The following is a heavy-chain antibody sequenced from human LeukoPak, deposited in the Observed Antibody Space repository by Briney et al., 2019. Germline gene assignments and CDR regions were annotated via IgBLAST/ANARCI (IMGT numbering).Heavy chain of an antibody. D-gene: IGHD3-9*01. Sequence: GASVKVSCKASGYTFTSYGISWVRQAPGQGLEWMGWISAYNGNTNYAQKLQGRVTMTTDTSTSTAYMELRSLRSDDTAVYYCARNYDILTGYYYFDYWGQGTLVTVSS. CDR2: ISAYNGNT. CDR1: GYTFTSYG. CDR3: ARNYDILTGYYYFDY. V-gene: IGHV1-18*01. J-gene: IGHJ4*02.